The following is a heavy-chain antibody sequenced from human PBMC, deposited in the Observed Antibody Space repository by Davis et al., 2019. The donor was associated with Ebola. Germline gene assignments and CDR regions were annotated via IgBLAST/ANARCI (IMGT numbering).Heavy chain of an antibody. D-gene: IGHD2-2*01. CDR2: ISSSSSTI. CDR1: GFTFSSYS. CDR3: ASPATPDYYYGMDV. V-gene: IGHV3-48*04. J-gene: IGHJ6*02. Sequence: GESLKISCAASGFTFSSYSMNWVRQAPGKGLEWVSYISSSSSTIYYADSVKGRFTISRDNAKNSLYLQMNSLRAEDTAVYYCASPATPDYYYGMDVWGQGTTVTVSS.